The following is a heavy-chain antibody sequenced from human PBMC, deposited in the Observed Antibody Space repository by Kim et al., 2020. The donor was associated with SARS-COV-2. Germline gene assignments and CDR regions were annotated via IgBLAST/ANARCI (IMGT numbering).Heavy chain of an antibody. J-gene: IGHJ5*02. D-gene: IGHD5-12*01. V-gene: IGHV5-51*01. Sequence: GESLKISCKGSGYSFTSYWIGWVRQMPGKGLEWMGIIYPGDSDTRYSPSFQGQVTISADKSISTAYLQWSSLKASDTAMYYCAITGQYSGYDLWWFDPWGQGTLVTVSS. CDR3: AITGQYSGYDLWWFDP. CDR2: IYPGDSDT. CDR1: GYSFTSYW.